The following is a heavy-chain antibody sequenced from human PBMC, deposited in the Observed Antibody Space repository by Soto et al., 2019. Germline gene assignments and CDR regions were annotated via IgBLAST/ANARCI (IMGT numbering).Heavy chain of an antibody. CDR2: ISYDGSNK. CDR3: AKGDSSNSYDYYYYGMDV. J-gene: IGHJ6*02. CDR1: GFTFSSYG. Sequence: GGSLRLSCVASGFTFSSYGMHWVRQAPGKGLEWVVVISYDGSNKYYADSVKGRFTISRDNSKNTLYLQMNSLRAEDTAVYYCAKGDSSNSYDYYYYGMDVWGQGTTVTVSS. V-gene: IGHV3-30*18. D-gene: IGHD6-13*01.